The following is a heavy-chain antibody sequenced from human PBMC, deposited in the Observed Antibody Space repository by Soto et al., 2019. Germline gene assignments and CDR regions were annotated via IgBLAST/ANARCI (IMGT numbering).Heavy chain of an antibody. Sequence: SVKVSCTAPGGTISSYAISWVRQAPGQGLEWMGGIIPIFGTANYAQKFQGRVTITADESTSTAYMELSSLRSEDTAVYYCARGTNYDILTGYGYYYYGMDVWGQGTTVTVSS. D-gene: IGHD3-9*01. CDR2: IIPIFGTA. CDR1: GGTISSYA. J-gene: IGHJ6*02. V-gene: IGHV1-69*13. CDR3: ARGTNYDILTGYGYYYYGMDV.